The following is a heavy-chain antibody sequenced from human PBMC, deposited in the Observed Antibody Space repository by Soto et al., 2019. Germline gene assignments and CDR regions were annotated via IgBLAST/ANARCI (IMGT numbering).Heavy chain of an antibody. J-gene: IGHJ3*02. CDR1: GGPLSSFY. CDR2: IYYTGST. V-gene: IGHV4-59*01. CDR3: AVTRGGAHPHDI. Sequence: SETLSLTCNSSGGPLSSFYYSWIRQAPGKGLEWIGYIYYTGSTNYNPSLKSRVNMSVDTSKNQFSLKLTSVTAADTAVYFCAVTRGGAHPHDIWGQGTMVTVSS. D-gene: IGHD2-21*02.